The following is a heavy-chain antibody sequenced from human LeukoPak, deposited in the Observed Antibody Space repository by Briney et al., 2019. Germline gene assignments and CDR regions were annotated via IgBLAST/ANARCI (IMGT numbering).Heavy chain of an antibody. D-gene: IGHD5-24*01. CDR3: ARGRWSFDY. Sequence: GGSLRLSCAASGFTFSSYGMHWVRQAPGKGLEWVAVISYDGSNKYYADSVKGRFTISRDNAKNSLYLQMNSLRAEDTAVYYCARGRWSFDYWGQGTLVTVSS. CDR1: GFTFSSYG. J-gene: IGHJ4*02. CDR2: ISYDGSNK. V-gene: IGHV3-30*03.